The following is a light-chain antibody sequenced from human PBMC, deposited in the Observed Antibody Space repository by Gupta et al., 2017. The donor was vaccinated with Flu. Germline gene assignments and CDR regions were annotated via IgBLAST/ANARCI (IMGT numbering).Light chain of an antibody. CDR3: SSCISSTNLV. J-gene: IGLJ2*01. CDR2: GVT. Sequence: QSALTQPASASGSPGQSITISCTGTSSDIGSYNYVSWYQQHPGQAPNLLIYGVTNRPSGVSNRFSASTSGDTASLTISGLQAEDEADYYCSSCISSTNLVFGGGTKLTVL. V-gene: IGLV2-14*01. CDR1: SSDIGSYNY.